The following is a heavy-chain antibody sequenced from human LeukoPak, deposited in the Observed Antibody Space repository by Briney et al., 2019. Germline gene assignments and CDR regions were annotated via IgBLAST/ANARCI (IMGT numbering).Heavy chain of an antibody. D-gene: IGHD6-19*01. Sequence: GRSLRLSCAASGFTFSSCGMHWVRQAPGKGLEWVAVISYDGSNKYYADSVKGRFTISRDNSKNTLFLEMNSLRAKDTAVYYCAKALTSGWYLDAFNIWGQGTMVTVSS. CDR3: AKALTSGWYLDAFNI. J-gene: IGHJ3*02. CDR2: ISYDGSNK. CDR1: GFTFSSCG. V-gene: IGHV3-30*18.